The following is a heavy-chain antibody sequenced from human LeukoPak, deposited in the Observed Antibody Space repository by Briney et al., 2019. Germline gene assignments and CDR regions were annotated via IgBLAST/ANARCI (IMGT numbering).Heavy chain of an antibody. CDR1: GYTFTTYD. CDR3: ARGIRRGYSWFDP. J-gene: IGHJ5*02. D-gene: IGHD2-15*01. V-gene: IGHV1-8*01. Sequence: ASVKVSCKASGYTFTTYDINWVRHATGQGLELMGWMNPNSGNTGYAQKFQGRVTMTTNTSISTAYMELSNLRSEDTAIYYCARGIRRGYSWFDPWGQGTLVTVSS. CDR2: MNPNSGNT.